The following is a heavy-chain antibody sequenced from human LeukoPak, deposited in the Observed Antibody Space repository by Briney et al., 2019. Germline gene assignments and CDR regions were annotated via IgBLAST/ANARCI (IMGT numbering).Heavy chain of an antibody. J-gene: IGHJ4*02. V-gene: IGHV4-34*01. CDR1: GGSFSDYF. Sequence: PSETLSLACAVYGGSFSDYFWSWIRQPPGKGLEWIGEISHSGSTTYNPSLRSRVTISGDTSKKQFSLKLSSVTAADTAVYYCVTYYYGSSAPKRNYWGQGILVTVSS. CDR3: VTYYYGSSAPKRNY. D-gene: IGHD3-22*01. CDR2: ISHSGST.